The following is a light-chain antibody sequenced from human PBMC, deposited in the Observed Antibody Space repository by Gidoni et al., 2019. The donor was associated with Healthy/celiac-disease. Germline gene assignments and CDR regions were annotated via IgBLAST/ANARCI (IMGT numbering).Light chain of an antibody. CDR3: QQFNSYPT. CDR1: QGISSA. Sequence: AIQLTQSPSSLSASVGDRVTITCRASQGISSALAWYQQKPGKAPKLLIYDASSLESGVSSRFSCSGSGTDFTLTISSLQPEDFATYYCQQFNSYPTFGGGTKVEIK. J-gene: IGKJ4*01. V-gene: IGKV1-13*02. CDR2: DAS.